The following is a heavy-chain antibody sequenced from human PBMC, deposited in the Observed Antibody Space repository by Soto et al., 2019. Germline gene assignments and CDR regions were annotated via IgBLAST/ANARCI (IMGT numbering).Heavy chain of an antibody. CDR1: GGTFSSYA. V-gene: IGHV1-2*02. Sequence: GASVKVSCKASGGTFSSYAISWVRQAPGQGLEWMGWINPNSGGTNYAQKFQGRVTMTRDTSISTAYMELSRLRSDDTAVYYCARDRVLMVYAINNNWFDPWGQGTLVTVSS. J-gene: IGHJ5*02. CDR3: ARDRVLMVYAINNNWFDP. CDR2: INPNSGGT. D-gene: IGHD2-8*01.